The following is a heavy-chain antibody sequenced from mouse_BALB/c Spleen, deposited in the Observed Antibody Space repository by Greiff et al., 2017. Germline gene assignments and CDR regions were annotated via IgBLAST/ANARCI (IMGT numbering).Heavy chain of an antibody. Sequence: EVQLQQSGAELVKPGASVKLSCTASGFNIKDTYMHWVKQRPEQGLEWIGRIDPANGNTKYDPKFQGKATITADTSSNTAYLQLSSLTSEDTAVYYCARSTYYGSTYFDYWGHGTTLTVSS. J-gene: IGHJ2*01. CDR1: GFNIKDTY. D-gene: IGHD1-1*01. CDR3: ARSTYYGSTYFDY. CDR2: IDPANGNT. V-gene: IGHV14-3*02.